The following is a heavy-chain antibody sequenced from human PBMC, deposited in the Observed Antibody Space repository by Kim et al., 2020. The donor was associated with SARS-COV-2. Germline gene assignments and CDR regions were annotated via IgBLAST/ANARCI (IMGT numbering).Heavy chain of an antibody. J-gene: IGHJ4*02. D-gene: IGHD3-16*01. CDR2: IYYSGST. Sequence: SETLSLTCTVSGGSISSSSYYWGWIRQPPGKGLEWIGSIYYSGSTYYNPSLKSRVTISVDTSKNQFSLKLSSVTAADTAVYYCARPRWGAMSDFDYWGQGTLVTVSS. V-gene: IGHV4-39*01. CDR1: GGSISSSSYY. CDR3: ARPRWGAMSDFDY.